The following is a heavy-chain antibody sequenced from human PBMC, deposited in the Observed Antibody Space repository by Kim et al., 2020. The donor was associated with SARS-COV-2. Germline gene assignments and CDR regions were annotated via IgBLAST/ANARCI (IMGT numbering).Heavy chain of an antibody. CDR3: ATVDPRMIAARRVWYFDY. CDR1: GYTLTELS. V-gene: IGHV1-24*01. D-gene: IGHD6-6*01. Sequence: ASVKVSCKVSGYTLTELSMHWVRQAPGKGLEWMGGFDPEDGETIYAQKFQGRVTMTEDTSTDTAYMELSSLRSEDTAVYYCATVDPRMIAARRVWYFDYWGQGTLVTVSS. J-gene: IGHJ4*02. CDR2: FDPEDGET.